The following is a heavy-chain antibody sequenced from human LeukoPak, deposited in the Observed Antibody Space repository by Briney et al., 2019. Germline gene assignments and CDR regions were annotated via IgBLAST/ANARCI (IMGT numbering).Heavy chain of an antibody. D-gene: IGHD2-2*01. Sequence: GGSLRLSCAASGFTFSDYYMSWIRQAPGKGLEWVSYMSSSGSTIYYADSVKGRFTISRDNAKNSLYLEMNSLRAEDTAVYYCAREEKYQLLWRGADAFDIWGQGTMVTVSS. CDR3: AREEKYQLLWRGADAFDI. CDR2: MSSSGSTI. V-gene: IGHV3-11*04. CDR1: GFTFSDYY. J-gene: IGHJ3*02.